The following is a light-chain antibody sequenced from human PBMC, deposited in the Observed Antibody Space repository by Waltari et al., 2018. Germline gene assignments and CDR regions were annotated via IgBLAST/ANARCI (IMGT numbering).Light chain of an antibody. CDR3: QQHYSEPIT. V-gene: IGKV1-5*03. CDR2: KTS. CDR1: QNINRW. Sequence: DIQMTQSPSTLSASVGERVTITCRASQNINRWLAWYQQKPGKAPNLLIYKTSSLESGVPSRFSGSGSGTEFTLTIDTLQTEDVAVYYCQQHYSEPITFGQGTRLEI. J-gene: IGKJ5*01.